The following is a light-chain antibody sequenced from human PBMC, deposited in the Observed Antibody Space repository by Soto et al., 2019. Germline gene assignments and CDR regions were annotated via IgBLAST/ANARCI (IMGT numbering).Light chain of an antibody. CDR2: EVS. J-gene: IGLJ1*01. CDR1: SSDVGGFNY. V-gene: IGLV2-14*01. Sequence: QSALTQPASVSGSPGQSITVSCTGTSSDVGGFNYVSWYQQRPGKAPKLMIYEVSNRPSGVPRRFSGSKSGKTASLTIAGLQAEDEADYYCSSYTSSSTYVFGTGTKVTVL. CDR3: SSYTSSSTYV.